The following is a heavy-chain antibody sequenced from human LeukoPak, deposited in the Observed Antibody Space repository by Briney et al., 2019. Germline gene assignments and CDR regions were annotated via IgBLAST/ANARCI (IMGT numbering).Heavy chain of an antibody. Sequence: ASVKVSCKASGYTFTRYGISWVRQAPGQGLEWMGWISTYNGHTNYAQKFQGRVTMTTDTSTSIAYMELRSLRSDDTAVYYCARDRSWGYIDAFNIWGQGTMVTVSS. J-gene: IGHJ3*02. CDR2: ISTYNGHT. V-gene: IGHV1-18*01. CDR1: GYTFTRYG. D-gene: IGHD5-24*01. CDR3: ARDRSWGYIDAFNI.